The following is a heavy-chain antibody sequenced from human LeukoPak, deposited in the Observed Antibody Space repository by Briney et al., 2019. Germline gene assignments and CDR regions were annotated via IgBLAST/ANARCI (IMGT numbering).Heavy chain of an antibody. CDR2: IYTSGST. Sequence: SETLSLTCTVSGGSISSGSYYWSWIRQPAGKGLEWIGRIYTSGSTNYNPSLKSRVTISVDTSKNQFSLKLSSVTAADTAVYYCARAGYGVEYYYYYYMDVWGKGTTVTISS. D-gene: IGHD4-17*01. CDR1: GGSISSGSYY. V-gene: IGHV4-61*02. J-gene: IGHJ6*03. CDR3: ARAGYGVEYYYYYYMDV.